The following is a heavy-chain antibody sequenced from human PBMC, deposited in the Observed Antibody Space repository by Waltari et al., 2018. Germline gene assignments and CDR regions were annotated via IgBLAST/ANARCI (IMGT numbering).Heavy chain of an antibody. V-gene: IGHV4-59*01. CDR1: GGSISSYY. Sequence: QVQLQESGPGLVKPSETLSLTCTVSGGSISSYYWTWIRQTPGKGLEWIGYIYYSGSTNYNPSLKSRVTISVDTSKNQFSLKLSSVTAADTAVYYCARINIVVVPAAIVRWFDPWGQGTLVTVSS. CDR2: IYYSGST. D-gene: IGHD2-2*02. J-gene: IGHJ5*02. CDR3: ARINIVVVPAAIVRWFDP.